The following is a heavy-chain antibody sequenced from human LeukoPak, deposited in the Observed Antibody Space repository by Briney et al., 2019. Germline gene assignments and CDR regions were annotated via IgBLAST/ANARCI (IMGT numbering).Heavy chain of an antibody. V-gene: IGHV3-48*04. CDR1: GFTFSSYA. Sequence: PEGSLRLSCAASGFTFSSYAMNWVRQAPGKGLEWVSYISSTSSIIHYADSVKGRFTISRGNAKNSLYLQMNSLRAEDTAVYYCASLYGDYGRTYWGQGTLVTVSS. CDR3: ASLYGDYGRTY. D-gene: IGHD4-17*01. J-gene: IGHJ4*02. CDR2: ISSTSSII.